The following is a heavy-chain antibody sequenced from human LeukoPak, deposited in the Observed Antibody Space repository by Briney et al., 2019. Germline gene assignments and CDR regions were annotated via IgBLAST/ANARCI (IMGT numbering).Heavy chain of an antibody. J-gene: IGHJ4*02. CDR1: GGTFSSYA. CDR3: AMGSYYYDSSGYYYVGFDY. CDR2: IIPIFGTA. V-gene: IGHV1-69*05. D-gene: IGHD3-22*01. Sequence: ASVKVSCKASGGTFSSYAISWVRQAPGQGLEWMGGIIPIFGTANYAQKFQGRVTITTDESTSTAYMELSSLRSEDTAVYYCAMGSYYYDSSGYYYVGFDYWGQGTLVTVSS.